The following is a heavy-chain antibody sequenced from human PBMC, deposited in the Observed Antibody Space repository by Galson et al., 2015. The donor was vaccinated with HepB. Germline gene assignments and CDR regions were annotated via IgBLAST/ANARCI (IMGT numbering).Heavy chain of an antibody. CDR2: IWYDGSTK. CDR1: GFTFSNYG. J-gene: IGHJ5*02. V-gene: IGHV3-33*01. CDR3: ARDLDGDSHNWFDP. D-gene: IGHD4-17*01. Sequence: SLRLSCAASGFTFSNYGMHWVRQAPGKGLEWVAVIWYDGSTKYYADSVKGRFTISRDNSKNTLYLQMNSLRADDTAVYYCARDLDGDSHNWFDPWGQGTLVTVS.